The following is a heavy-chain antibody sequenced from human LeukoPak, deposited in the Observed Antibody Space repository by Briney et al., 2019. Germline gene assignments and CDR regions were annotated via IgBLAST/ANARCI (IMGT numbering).Heavy chain of an antibody. CDR2: INPNSRGT. Sequence: ASVKVSCKASGYTFTDYYMHWVRQAPRQELEWMGWINPNSRGTDSAQKFQGRFSMTRDTSISTAYMELSRLRSDDTAVYYCARRAREYSHDAFDIWGQGTMVTVSS. V-gene: IGHV1-2*02. CDR3: ARRAREYSHDAFDI. CDR1: GYTFTDYY. D-gene: IGHD5-18*01. J-gene: IGHJ3*02.